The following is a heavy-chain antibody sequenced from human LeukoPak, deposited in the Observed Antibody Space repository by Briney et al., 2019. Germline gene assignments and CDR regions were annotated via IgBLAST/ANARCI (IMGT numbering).Heavy chain of an antibody. CDR2: ISLSGQT. V-gene: IGHV4-4*02. CDR1: GGSIRSTNW. J-gene: IGHJ4*02. Sequence: PSETLSLTCGVSGGSIRSTNWWSWVRQPPGQGLEWIGEISLSGQTNFNPSLKSRVAISVDTSKNQFSLKLSSVTAADTAVYYCARGSVRKPHRSSSGIKYYFDYWGQGTLVTVSS. CDR3: ARGSVRKPHRSSSGIKYYFDY. D-gene: IGHD2-2*01.